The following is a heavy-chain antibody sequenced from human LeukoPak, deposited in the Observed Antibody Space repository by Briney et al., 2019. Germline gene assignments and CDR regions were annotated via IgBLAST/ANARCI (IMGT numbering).Heavy chain of an antibody. CDR1: GFTFSSYS. Sequence: GGSLRLSCAASGFTFSSYSMNWVRHTPGKGLVWVSRIKGDGNSTSYADSVKGRFTISRDNAKNTLYLQMNSLRAEDTAVYYCARDGYSFGHDFDYWGQGTLVTVSS. CDR2: IKGDGNST. J-gene: IGHJ4*02. D-gene: IGHD5-18*01. V-gene: IGHV3-74*01. CDR3: ARDGYSFGHDFDY.